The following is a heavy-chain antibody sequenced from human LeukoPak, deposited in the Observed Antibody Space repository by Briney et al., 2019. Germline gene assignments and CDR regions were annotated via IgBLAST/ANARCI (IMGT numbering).Heavy chain of an antibody. J-gene: IGHJ4*02. V-gene: IGHV3-21*01. Sequence: GGSLRLSCAASGFTFSSYSMNWVRQAPGKGLEWVSFISSSSSYIYYADSVKGRFTISRDNAKNSLYLQMNSLRAEDTAVYYCARNAASGVVVITSFDYWGQGTLVTVSS. D-gene: IGHD3-22*01. CDR3: ARNAASGVVVITSFDY. CDR2: ISSSSSYI. CDR1: GFTFSSYS.